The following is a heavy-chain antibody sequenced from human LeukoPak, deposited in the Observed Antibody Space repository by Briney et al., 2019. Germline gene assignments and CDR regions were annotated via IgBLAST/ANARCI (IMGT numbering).Heavy chain of an antibody. CDR2: INTHNGAT. CDR1: GNTFAGYY. V-gene: IGHV1-2*02. CDR3: ARGPIGGLRKGFDI. J-gene: IGHJ4*02. Sequence: ASVKVSCKASGNTFAGYYVHWVRQAPGQGLEWMGWINTHNGATNYAEHFQGRVTMTTDTAVTTAYMDLDGLISDDAAVYFCARGPIGGLRKGFDIWGQGTLVTVSS. D-gene: IGHD1-26*01.